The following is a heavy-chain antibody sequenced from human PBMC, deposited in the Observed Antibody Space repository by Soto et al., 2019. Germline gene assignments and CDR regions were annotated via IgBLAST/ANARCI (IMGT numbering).Heavy chain of an antibody. CDR1: GFTFSSYA. CDR2: ISGSGGST. V-gene: IGHV3-23*01. Sequence: GGSLRLSCAASGFTFSSYAMSWVRQAPGKGLEWVSAISGSGGSTYYADSVKGRFTISRDNSKNTLYLQMNSLRAEDTAVYYCAKANYYDSSGYLPYWYFDLWGRGTLVTVSS. CDR3: AKANYYDSSGYLPYWYFDL. J-gene: IGHJ2*01. D-gene: IGHD3-22*01.